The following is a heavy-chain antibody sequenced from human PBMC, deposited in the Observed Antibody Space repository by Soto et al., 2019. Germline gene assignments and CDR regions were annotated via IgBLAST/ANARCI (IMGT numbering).Heavy chain of an antibody. CDR2: IYHSGST. CDR3: ARVERDYYYYGMDV. CDR1: GGSISSSNW. V-gene: IGHV4-4*02. D-gene: IGHD1-1*01. Sequence: QVQLQESGPGLVKPSGTLSLTCAVSGGSISSSNWWSWVRQPPGKGLEWIGEIYHSGSTNYNPSLKSRVTISEDNSKNQFSLKLSSVTAADTAVYYCARVERDYYYYGMDVWGQGTTVTVSS. J-gene: IGHJ6*02.